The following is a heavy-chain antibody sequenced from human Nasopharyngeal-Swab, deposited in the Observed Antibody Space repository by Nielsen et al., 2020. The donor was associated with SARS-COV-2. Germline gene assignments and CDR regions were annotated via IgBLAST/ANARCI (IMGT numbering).Heavy chain of an antibody. Sequence: SETLSLTCTVSGGSISSGDYYWSWIRQPPGKGLEWIGYIYYSGSTYYNPSLKGRVTISVDTSKNQFSLKLSSVTAADTAVYYCARDYGGRNYYDSSGYYYQGYWGQGTLVTVSS. CDR1: GGSISSGDYY. CDR2: IYYSGST. J-gene: IGHJ4*02. D-gene: IGHD3-22*01. CDR3: ARDYGGRNYYDSSGYYYQGY. V-gene: IGHV4-30-4*08.